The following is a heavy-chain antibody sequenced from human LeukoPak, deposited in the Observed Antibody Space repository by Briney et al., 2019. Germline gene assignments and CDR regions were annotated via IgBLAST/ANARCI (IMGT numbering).Heavy chain of an antibody. CDR2: ISGSGGST. V-gene: IGHV3-23*01. CDR3: AGDRGYCSSTSCHVYYYYYGMDV. J-gene: IGHJ6*02. D-gene: IGHD2-2*01. Sequence: GGSLRLSCAASGFTFSSYAMSWVRQAPGKGLEWVSAISGSGGSTYYADSVKGRFTISRDNSKNTLYLQMNSLRAEDTAVYYCAGDRGYCSSTSCHVYYYYYGMDVWGQGTTVTVSS. CDR1: GFTFSSYA.